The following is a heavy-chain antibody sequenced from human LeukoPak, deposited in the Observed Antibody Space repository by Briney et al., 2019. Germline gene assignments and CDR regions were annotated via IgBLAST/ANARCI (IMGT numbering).Heavy chain of an antibody. CDR2: IRYDGSNK. J-gene: IGHJ4*02. V-gene: IGHV3-30*02. CDR3: AKILPPRRGYSYVDY. D-gene: IGHD5-18*01. Sequence: GGSLRLSCAASGFTFSSYGMPWVRQAPGKGLEWVAFIRYDGSNKYYADSVKGRFTISRDNSKNTLYLQMNSLRAEDTAVYYCAKILPPRRGYSYVDYWGQGTLVTVSS. CDR1: GFTFSSYG.